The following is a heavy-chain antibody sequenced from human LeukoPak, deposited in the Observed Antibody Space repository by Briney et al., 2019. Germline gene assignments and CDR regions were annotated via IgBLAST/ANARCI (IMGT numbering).Heavy chain of an antibody. CDR3: ARDPYNGNYGDSYYYYMDV. V-gene: IGHV3-7*01. D-gene: IGHD1-26*01. J-gene: IGHJ6*03. CDR2: IKQDGGEN. CDR1: GFTFSNYW. Sequence: PGGSLRLSCAASGFTFSNYWMSWVRQAPGKGLEWLANIKQDGGENYYVDSVKGRFTISRDNAKNSLYLHMNSLRAEDTAIYYCARDPYNGNYGDSYYYYMDVWGKGTTVTISS.